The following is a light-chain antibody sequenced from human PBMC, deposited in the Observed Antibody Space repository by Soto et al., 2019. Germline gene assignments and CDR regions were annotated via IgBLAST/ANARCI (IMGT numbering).Light chain of an antibody. CDR3: QQYNNWPPLT. J-gene: IGKJ4*01. CDR1: QDIAIY. Sequence: QLTQCPSCLSASVVDIVTITFLASQDIAIYLAWYQQKPGEAPKLLIYAASTLYGGVPSRFSGSGSGTDFALTITSLQAEDFAVYSCQQYNNWPPLTFGGGTQVDIK. CDR2: AAS. V-gene: IGKV1-9*01.